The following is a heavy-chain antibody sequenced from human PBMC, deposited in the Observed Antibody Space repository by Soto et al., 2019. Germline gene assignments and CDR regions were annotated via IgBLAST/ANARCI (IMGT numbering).Heavy chain of an antibody. D-gene: IGHD2-15*01. V-gene: IGHV4-39*01. CDR3: VSGCSGGSCELLQGIYFDY. Sequence: PSETLSLTCTVSGGSISSGGYYWSWIRQHPGKGLDWFGFIYYSGSTYYNPFLKSRVTISVDTSKNQFSLKLSSVTAADTAVYYCVSGCSGGSCELLQGIYFDYWGQGTLVTVSS. J-gene: IGHJ4*02. CDR1: GGSISSGGYY. CDR2: IYYSGST.